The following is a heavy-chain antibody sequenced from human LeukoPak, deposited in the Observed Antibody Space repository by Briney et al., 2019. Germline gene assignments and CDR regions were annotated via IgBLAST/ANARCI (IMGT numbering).Heavy chain of an antibody. V-gene: IGHV3-23*01. CDR2: ITGSGGST. CDR3: AKPATGYSYGYGAFDI. D-gene: IGHD5-18*01. Sequence: GGSLRLSCAASGFTFSSYGMSWVRQAPGKGLEWVSGITGSGGSTYYADSVEGRFTISRDNSKNTLYLQMNSLRAEDTAVYYCAKPATGYSYGYGAFDIWGQGTLVTVSS. J-gene: IGHJ3*02. CDR1: GFTFSSYG.